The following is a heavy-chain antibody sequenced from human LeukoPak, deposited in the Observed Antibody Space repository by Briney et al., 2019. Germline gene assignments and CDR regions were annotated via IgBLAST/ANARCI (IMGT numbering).Heavy chain of an antibody. V-gene: IGHV4-4*02. CDR2: VHLDGRT. CDR1: GCSVISTNW. J-gene: IGHJ4*01. D-gene: IGHD3/OR15-3a*01. Sequence: SGTVPLTCGVSGCSVISTNWWTWVRQPPGKGLEWIGEVHLDGRTNYNPSLGSRLTMSVDLSENQVSLKMTSVTAAATAVYYCAGEGGLDRPLDYSG. CDR3: AGEGGLDRPLDY.